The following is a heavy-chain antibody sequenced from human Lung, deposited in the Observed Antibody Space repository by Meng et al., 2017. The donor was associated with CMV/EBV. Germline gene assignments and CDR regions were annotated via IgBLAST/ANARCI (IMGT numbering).Heavy chain of an antibody. CDR2: IYWDDDK. D-gene: IGHD1-14*01. Sequence: QITLKESGPTLVNPTQTPTLTCTFSGFSLSTSEVGVGWIRQPPGKALEWLAVIYWDDDKRYSPSLKSRLTITKDTSKNQVVLTLTNMDPVDTATYYCALFTGSWFDPWGQGTLVTVSS. J-gene: IGHJ5*02. V-gene: IGHV2-5*02. CDR1: GFSLSTSEVG. CDR3: ALFTGSWFDP.